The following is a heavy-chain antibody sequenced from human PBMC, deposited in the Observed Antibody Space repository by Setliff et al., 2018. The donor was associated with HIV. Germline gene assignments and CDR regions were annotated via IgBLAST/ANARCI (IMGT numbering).Heavy chain of an antibody. D-gene: IGHD1-26*01. V-gene: IGHV1-3*01. J-gene: IGHJ4*02. Sequence: ASVKVSCKASGYTFTSYALHWVRQAPGRRLEWMGWINAGNGHTKYSQKFQGRVSITRDTSASTAYMELSSLRSEDTAVYYCARVSGLSGELLYFDYWGLGTLVTVSS. CDR1: GYTFTSYA. CDR2: INAGNGHT. CDR3: ARVSGLSGELLYFDY.